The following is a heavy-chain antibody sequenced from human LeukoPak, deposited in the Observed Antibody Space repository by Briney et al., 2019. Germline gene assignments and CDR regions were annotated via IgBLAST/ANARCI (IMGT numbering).Heavy chain of an antibody. CDR2: IIPILGIA. Sequence: SVKVSCKASGGTFSSYAISWVRQAPGQGLEWMGRIIPILGIANYAQKFQGRVTITADKSTSTAYMELSSLRSEDTAVYYCARDEYYYDSSGYYPLDYWGQGTLVTVSS. V-gene: IGHV1-69*04. CDR3: ARDEYYYDSSGYYPLDY. D-gene: IGHD3-22*01. CDR1: GGTFSSYA. J-gene: IGHJ4*02.